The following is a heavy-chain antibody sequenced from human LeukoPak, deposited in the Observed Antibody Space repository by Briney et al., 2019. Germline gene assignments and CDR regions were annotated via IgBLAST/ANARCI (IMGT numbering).Heavy chain of an antibody. J-gene: IGHJ2*01. CDR1: GYSISSGYY. CDR3: ARVEIGYFDL. CDR2: IYHSGST. D-gene: IGHD3-3*01. Sequence: SETLSLTCTVSGYSISSGYYWGWIRQPPGKGLEWIGSIYHSGSTYYNPSLKSRVTISVDTSKNQFSLKLSSVTAADTAVYYCARVEIGYFDLWGRGTLVTVSS. V-gene: IGHV4-38-2*02.